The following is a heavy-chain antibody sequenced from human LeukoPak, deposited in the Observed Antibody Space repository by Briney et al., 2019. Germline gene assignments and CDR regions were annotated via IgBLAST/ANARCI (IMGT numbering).Heavy chain of an antibody. CDR3: ARSGGTYYYDSSGYYPFDY. CDR2: IYYSGST. D-gene: IGHD3-22*01. CDR1: GGSISSSSYY. V-gene: IGHV4-39*01. J-gene: IGHJ4*02. Sequence: PSETLSLTCTVSGGSISSSSYYWGWIRQPPGKGLEWIGSIYYSGSTYYNPSLKSRVTISVDTSKNQFSLKLSSVTAAGTAVYYCARSGGTYYYDSSGYYPFDYWGQGTLVTVSS.